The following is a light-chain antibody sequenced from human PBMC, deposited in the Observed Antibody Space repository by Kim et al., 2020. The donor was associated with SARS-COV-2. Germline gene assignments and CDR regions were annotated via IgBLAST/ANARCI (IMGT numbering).Light chain of an antibody. J-gene: IGLJ2*01. CDR2: RNN. CDR3: SAWDSSLSAVV. Sequence: QTATLTCTGNSNNVGNQGAAWLQQHQGHPPKLLSYRNNNRPSGISERLSASRSGNTASLTITGLQPEDEAYYYCSAWDSSLSAVVFGGGTQLTVL. CDR1: SNNVGNQG. V-gene: IGLV10-54*01.